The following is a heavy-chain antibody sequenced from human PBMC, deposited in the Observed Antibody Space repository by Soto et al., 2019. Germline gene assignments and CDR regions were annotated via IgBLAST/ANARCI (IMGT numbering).Heavy chain of an antibody. CDR2: IYYSGSA. V-gene: IGHV4-59*01. CDR1: GGSISSYY. CDR3: ARAPRGNYGYPSYFDY. Sequence: SETLSLTCTVSGGSISSYYWSWIRQPPGKGLEWIGYIYYSGSANYNPSLKSRVTISVDTSKNQFSLKLSSVTAADTAVYYCARAPRGNYGYPSYFDYWGQGTLVTVSS. D-gene: IGHD3-10*01. J-gene: IGHJ4*02.